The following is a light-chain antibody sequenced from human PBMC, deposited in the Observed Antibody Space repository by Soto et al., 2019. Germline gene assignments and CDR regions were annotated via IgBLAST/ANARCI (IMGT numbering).Light chain of an antibody. CDR2: KAS. V-gene: IGKV1-5*03. CDR1: QSISTW. CDR3: QQYNGYPLS. J-gene: IGKJ2*01. Sequence: DIQMTQSPSTLSASVGDRVTITCRASQSISTWLAWYQQKPGKAPKLLIYKASSLRNGVPSRFSGSGSGTEFTPTIYCLQPDDFTSYYCQQYNGYPLSFGQGTKLEIK.